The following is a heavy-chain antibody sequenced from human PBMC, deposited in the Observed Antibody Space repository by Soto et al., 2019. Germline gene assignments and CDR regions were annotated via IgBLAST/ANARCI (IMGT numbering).Heavy chain of an antibody. Sequence: PSETLSLTCAVSGGSISSSNWWSWVRQPPGKGLEWIGEIYHSGSTNYNPSLKSRVTISVDKSKNQFSLKLSSVTAADTAVYYCARAMVRGVIGLDPWGQGTLVTSPQ. J-gene: IGHJ5*02. CDR1: GGSISSSNW. V-gene: IGHV4-4*02. CDR3: ARAMVRGVIGLDP. CDR2: IYHSGST. D-gene: IGHD3-10*01.